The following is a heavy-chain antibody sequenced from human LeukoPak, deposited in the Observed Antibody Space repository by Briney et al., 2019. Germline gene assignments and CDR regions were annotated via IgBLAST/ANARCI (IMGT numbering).Heavy chain of an antibody. V-gene: IGHV3-30*04. D-gene: IGHD3-22*01. J-gene: IGHJ5*02. CDR1: GFTFSSYA. CDR3: AREYYYDSSGSSWFDP. Sequence: PGGSLRLSCAASGFTFSSYAMHWVRQAPGKGLEWVAVISYDGSNKYYADSVKGRFTISRDNSKNTLYLQMNSLRAEDTAVYYCAREYYYDSSGSSWFDPWGQGTLVTVSS. CDR2: ISYDGSNK.